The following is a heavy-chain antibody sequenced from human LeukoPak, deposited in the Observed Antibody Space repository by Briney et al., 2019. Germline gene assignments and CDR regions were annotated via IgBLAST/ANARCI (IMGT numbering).Heavy chain of an antibody. Sequence: GASVKVSCKASGGTFSSYAISWVRQAPGQGLEWMGRIIPILGIANYAQKFQGRVTITADKSTSTAYMELSSLRSEDTAVYYCARGSPQWSIRTTFDYWGQGTLVTVSS. D-gene: IGHD2-15*01. CDR3: ARGSPQWSIRTTFDY. V-gene: IGHV1-69*04. J-gene: IGHJ4*02. CDR1: GGTFSSYA. CDR2: IIPILGIA.